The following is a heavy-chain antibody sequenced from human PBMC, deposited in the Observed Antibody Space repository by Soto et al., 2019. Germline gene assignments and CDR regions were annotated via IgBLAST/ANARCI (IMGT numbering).Heavy chain of an antibody. Sequence: EVQLLESGGGLVQPGGSLRLSCAASGFTFSNYAMNWVRQAPGKGLEGVSVISGSGSSTYYADSVKGRFSISRDHSKNTVYLQMSSLRADDAAVYYCARRSPSWAFDIWGQGTMVTVSS. J-gene: IGHJ3*02. CDR1: GFTFSNYA. CDR2: ISGSGSST. D-gene: IGHD2-15*01. V-gene: IGHV3-23*01. CDR3: ARRSPSWAFDI.